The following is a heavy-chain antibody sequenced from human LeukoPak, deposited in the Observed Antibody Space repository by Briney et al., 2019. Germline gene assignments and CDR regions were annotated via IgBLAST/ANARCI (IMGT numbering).Heavy chain of an antibody. D-gene: IGHD3-3*01. J-gene: IGHJ4*02. V-gene: IGHV3-23*01. CDR2: LSGSGGGT. Sequence: GGSLRLSCAASGFTFSSYAMSWVRQAPGKGLEWVSTLSGSGGGTYYADSVKGRFTISRDNSKNTLYLQMNSLRVEDTAVYYCARDPGVVAFHYFDFWGQGTLITVSS. CDR1: GFTFSSYA. CDR3: ARDPGVVAFHYFDF.